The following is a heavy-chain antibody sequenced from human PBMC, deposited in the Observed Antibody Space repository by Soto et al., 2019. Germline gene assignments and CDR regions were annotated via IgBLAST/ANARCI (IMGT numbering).Heavy chain of an antibody. V-gene: IGHV1-46*01. CDR1: GDTFTEYY. CDR3: AGGGHVVVVTAALDY. CDR2: VNPSGGHT. D-gene: IGHD2-21*02. J-gene: IGHJ4*02. Sequence: QVQLMQSGAEVKKPGASVKVSCKASGDTFTEYYIHWVRQAPGQGLEWMGTVNPSGGHTTYAQHFLGRVAMTRDTATSTLYMERTSLTSEDTAVYYCAGGGHVVVVTAALDYWGQGTLVTVSS.